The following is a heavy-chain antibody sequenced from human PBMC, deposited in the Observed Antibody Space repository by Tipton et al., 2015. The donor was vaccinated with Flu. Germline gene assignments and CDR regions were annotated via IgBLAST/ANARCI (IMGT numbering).Heavy chain of an antibody. D-gene: IGHD2-2*01. V-gene: IGHV4-59*01. CDR3: ARVGLVHCSSTSSCSRGYYFDY. CDR1: GGSISSYY. Sequence: GLVKPSETLSLTCTVSGGSISSYYWSWIRQPPGKGLEWIGYIYYSGSTNYNPSLKSRVTISVDTSKNQFSLKLSSVTAADTAVYYCARVGLVHCSSTSSCSRGYYFDYWGQGTLVTVSS. CDR2: IYYSGST. J-gene: IGHJ4*02.